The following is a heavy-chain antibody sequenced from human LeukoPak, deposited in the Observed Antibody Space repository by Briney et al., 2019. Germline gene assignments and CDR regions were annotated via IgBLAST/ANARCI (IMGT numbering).Heavy chain of an antibody. D-gene: IGHD2-2*01. Sequence: SVKVSCKASGGTFSSYAISWVRQAPGQGLEWMGRIIPIFGTANYAQKFQGRVTTTTDESTSTAYMELSSLRSEDTAVYYCARERARYCSSTSCYRLPYYFDYWGQGTLVTVSS. J-gene: IGHJ4*02. V-gene: IGHV1-69*05. CDR1: GGTFSSYA. CDR3: ARERARYCSSTSCYRLPYYFDY. CDR2: IIPIFGTA.